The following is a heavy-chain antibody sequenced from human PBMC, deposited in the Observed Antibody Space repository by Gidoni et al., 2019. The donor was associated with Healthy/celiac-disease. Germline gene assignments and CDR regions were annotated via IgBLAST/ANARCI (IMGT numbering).Heavy chain of an antibody. J-gene: IGHJ4*02. Sequence: EVQLLESGGGLVQPGGSLRLSCAASGFTFSSYAMRWVRQAPGKGLEWVSAISGSGGSTYYADAVKGRFTISRDNSKNTLYLQMNSLRAEDTAVYYCAKPHYYDSSGYYYSYWGQGTLVTVSS. V-gene: IGHV3-23*01. CDR2: ISGSGGST. CDR3: AKPHYYDSSGYYYSY. D-gene: IGHD3-22*01. CDR1: GFTFSSYA.